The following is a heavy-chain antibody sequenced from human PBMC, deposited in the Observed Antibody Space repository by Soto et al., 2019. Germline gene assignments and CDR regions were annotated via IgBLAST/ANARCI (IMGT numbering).Heavy chain of an antibody. CDR3: ARCPIDHNWFDP. CDR2: IYYSGST. J-gene: IGHJ5*02. D-gene: IGHD3-9*01. CDR1: GGSISSSSYY. V-gene: IGHV4-39*01. Sequence: PSATLSLTCTVSGGSISSSSYYWGWIRQPPGKGLGWIGSIYYSGSTYYNPSLKSRVTISVDTSKNQFSLKLSSVTAADTAVYYCARCPIDHNWFDPWGQGTLVTVSS.